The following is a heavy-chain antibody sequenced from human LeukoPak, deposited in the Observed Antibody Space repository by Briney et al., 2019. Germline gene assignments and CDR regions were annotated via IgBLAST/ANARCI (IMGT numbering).Heavy chain of an antibody. CDR3: ARGPIVGVVIGG. CDR2: IYTSGST. Sequence: PSEPLSLTCTVSVGSISSSSYYWGWIRQPPGKGLEWIGRIYTSGSTNYNPSLKSRVTISVDTSKNQFSLKLSSVTAADTAVYYCARGPIVGVVIGGWGQGTLVTVSS. CDR1: VGSISSSSYY. J-gene: IGHJ4*02. V-gene: IGHV4-61*05. D-gene: IGHD3-3*01.